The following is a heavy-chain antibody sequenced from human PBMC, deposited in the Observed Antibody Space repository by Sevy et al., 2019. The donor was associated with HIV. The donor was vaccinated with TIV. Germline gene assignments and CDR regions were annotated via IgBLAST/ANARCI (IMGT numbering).Heavy chain of an antibody. CDR2: INSDGSST. Sequence: GGSLRLSCAASGFTFSSYWMHWVRQAPGKGLVWVSRINSDGSSTSYANSVKGGFTISRDNANNTLYLQMNSLRAEDTAVYYCARGSDYGGKSGRGNWFDPWGQGTLVTVSS. CDR1: GFTFSSYW. J-gene: IGHJ5*02. V-gene: IGHV3-74*01. D-gene: IGHD4-17*01. CDR3: ARGSDYGGKSGRGNWFDP.